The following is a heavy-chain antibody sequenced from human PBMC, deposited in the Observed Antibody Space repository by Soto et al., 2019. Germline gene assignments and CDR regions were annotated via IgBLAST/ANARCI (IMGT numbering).Heavy chain of an antibody. CDR2: ISSSPTYI. D-gene: IGHD3-22*01. V-gene: IGHV3-21*03. Sequence: EVQLVESGGGLVKPGGSLRLSCSASRFTFSSYTMNWVRQAPGKGLEWVSSISSSPTYIYYADSVKGRFTISRDNAKNSLYLQVNSLRAEDTAVYYCARDFDSSGYYGPVGAFDIWGQGTMVTVSS. J-gene: IGHJ3*02. CDR3: ARDFDSSGYYGPVGAFDI. CDR1: RFTFSSYT.